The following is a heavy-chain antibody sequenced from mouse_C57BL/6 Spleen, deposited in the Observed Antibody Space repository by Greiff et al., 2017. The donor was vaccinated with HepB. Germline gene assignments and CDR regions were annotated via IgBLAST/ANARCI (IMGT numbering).Heavy chain of an antibody. CDR2: ISSGGSYT. J-gene: IGHJ4*01. V-gene: IGHV5-6*02. CDR3: ARHDTRAMDY. CDR1: GFTFSSYG. Sequence: DVKLVESGGDLVKPGGSLKLSCAASGFTFSSYGMSWVRQTPDKRLEWVATISSGGSYTYYPDSVKGRFTISRDNAKNTLYLQMSSLKSEDTARDYCARHDTRAMDYWGQGTSVTVSS. D-gene: IGHD1-1*01.